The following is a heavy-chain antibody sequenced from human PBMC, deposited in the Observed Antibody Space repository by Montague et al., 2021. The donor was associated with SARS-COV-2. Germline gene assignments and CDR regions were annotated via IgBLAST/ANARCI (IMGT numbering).Heavy chain of an antibody. CDR2: IDWDDDK. Sequence: PALVKPTQTLTPTCTFSGFSLSTSGMRARWIRQPPGKALEWLARIDWDDDKFYSTSLKTRLTISKDTSKNQVVLTMTNMDPVDTATYYCAGSYYDILTAYVTPFDYWGQGTLVTVSS. J-gene: IGHJ4*02. CDR1: GFSLSTSGMR. V-gene: IGHV2-70*04. CDR3: AGSYYDILTAYVTPFDY. D-gene: IGHD3-9*01.